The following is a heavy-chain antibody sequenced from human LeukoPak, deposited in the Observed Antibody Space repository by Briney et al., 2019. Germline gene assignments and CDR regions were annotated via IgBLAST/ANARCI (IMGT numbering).Heavy chain of an antibody. CDR1: GFTFSSYG. CDR3: ARLGGYYDPPGY. D-gene: IGHD3-22*01. CDR2: IHHSGST. J-gene: IGHJ4*02. V-gene: IGHV4-38-2*01. Sequence: PGGSLRLSCAASGFTFSSYGMNWVRQPPGKGLEWIATIHHSGSTYYKPSLRSGVTISVDTSRNQFSLKLSSVTVADTAVYYCARLGGYYDPPGYWGQGTLVTVSS.